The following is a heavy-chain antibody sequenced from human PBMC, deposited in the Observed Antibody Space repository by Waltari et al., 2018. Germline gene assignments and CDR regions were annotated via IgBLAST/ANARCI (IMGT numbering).Heavy chain of an antibody. CDR2: IYTEAADT. D-gene: IGHD3-3*01. CDR3: ARRKADSDYDFWSGYYEPYYFDY. V-gene: IGHV5-51*03. J-gene: IGHJ4*02. Sequence: EVQLVQSGAEVKKQGESLKISCKGSGYSFTSYWIGWVRQMPGKGLAWMGCIYTEAADTGSSPSFQGQVTISADKSISTAYLQWSSLKASDTAMYYCARRKADSDYDFWSGYYEPYYFDYWGQGTLVTVSS. CDR1: GYSFTSYW.